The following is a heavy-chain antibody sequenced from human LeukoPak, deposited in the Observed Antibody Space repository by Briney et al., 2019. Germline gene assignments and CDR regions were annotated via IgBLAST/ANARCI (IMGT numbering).Heavy chain of an antibody. CDR1: GGSISSFH. V-gene: IGHV4-59*01. CDR2: IYYSGST. CDR3: ARSRRSTVTIDLDY. J-gene: IGHJ4*02. Sequence: SETLSLTCTVSGGSISSFHWHWIRQPPGKGLEWIGYIYYSGSTNYNPSLKSRVTISLDTSKSQFSLKLSSVTAADTAVYYCARSRRSTVTIDLDYWGQGTLVTVSS. D-gene: IGHD4-11*01.